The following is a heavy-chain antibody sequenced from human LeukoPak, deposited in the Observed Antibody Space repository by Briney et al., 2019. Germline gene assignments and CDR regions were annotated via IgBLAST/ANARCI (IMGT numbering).Heavy chain of an antibody. D-gene: IGHD3-3*01. CDR3: ARKYDPFDY. CDR1: GFTFSSYS. J-gene: IGHJ4*02. CDR2: ISSSTNTI. Sequence: GGSLRLSCAASGFTFSSYSMNWVRQAPGKGLEWVSYISSSTNTIYYADSVKGRFTISRDNAKNSLYLQMNSLRAEDTAVYYCARKYDPFDYWGQGTLVTVSS. V-gene: IGHV3-48*04.